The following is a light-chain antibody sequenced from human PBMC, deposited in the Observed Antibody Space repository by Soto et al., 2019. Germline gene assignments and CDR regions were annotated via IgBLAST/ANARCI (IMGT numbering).Light chain of an antibody. V-gene: IGLV2-23*01. CDR1: SSDVGNYNL. CDR2: EGS. J-gene: IGLJ1*01. CDR3: CSYASSGTYV. Sequence: QSVLTQPASVSGSPGQSITISCTGTSSDVGNYNLVSWYQQHPGKAPKLMIYEGSKRPSGVSTRFSGSKSGNTASLTISGLQAEDEADYYCCSYASSGTYVFGAGTKVTVL.